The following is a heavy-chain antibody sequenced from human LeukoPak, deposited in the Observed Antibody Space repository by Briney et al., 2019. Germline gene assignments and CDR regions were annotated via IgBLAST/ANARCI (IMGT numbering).Heavy chain of an antibody. CDR2: ISSSSSYM. J-gene: IGHJ4*02. CDR3: ATAPGLAAAGTNY. D-gene: IGHD6-13*01. V-gene: IGHV3-21*01. Sequence: GGSLRLSCAASGFTFSSYGMNWVRQAPGKGLEWVSSISSSSSYMSYADSAKGRFTISRDNAKDSLSLQMNSLRADDTAVYYCATAPGLAAAGTNYWGQGTLVTVSS. CDR1: GFTFSSYG.